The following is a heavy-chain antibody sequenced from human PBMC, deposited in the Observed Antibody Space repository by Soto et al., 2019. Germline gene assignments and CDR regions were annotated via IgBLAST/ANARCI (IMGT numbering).Heavy chain of an antibody. V-gene: IGHV1-8*01. CDR3: ARGLSDFWSGYGYYYYYYMDV. CDR1: GYTFTSYD. J-gene: IGHJ6*03. CDR2: MNPNSGNT. Sequence: QVQLVQSGAEVKKPGASVKVSCKASGYTFTSYDINWVRQATGQGLEWMGWMNPNSGNTGYAQKFQGRVTMTRNTSISTAYMELSSLRSEDTAVYYCARGLSDFWSGYGYYYYYYMDVWGKGTTVTVSS. D-gene: IGHD3-3*01.